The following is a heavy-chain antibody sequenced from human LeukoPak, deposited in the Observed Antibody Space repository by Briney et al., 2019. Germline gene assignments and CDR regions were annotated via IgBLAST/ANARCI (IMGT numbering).Heavy chain of an antibody. CDR2: INPNSGGT. CDR3: ARSRGYSSHYYFDY. J-gene: IGHJ4*02. Sequence: ASVKVSCTASGYTFTGYYMHWVRQAPGQGLEWMGWINPNSGGTNYAQKFQGRVTMTRDTSISTAYMELSRLRSDDTAVYYCARSRGYSSHYYFDYWGQGTLVTVSS. D-gene: IGHD5-12*01. CDR1: GYTFTGYY. V-gene: IGHV1-2*02.